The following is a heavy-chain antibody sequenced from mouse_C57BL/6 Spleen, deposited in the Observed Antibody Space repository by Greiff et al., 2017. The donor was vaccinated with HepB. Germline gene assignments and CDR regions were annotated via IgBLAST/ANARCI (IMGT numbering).Heavy chain of an antibody. J-gene: IGHJ1*03. Sequence: EVQLVESGGGLVQPGGSLSLSCAASGFTFTDYYMSWVRQPPGKALEWLGFIRNKANGYTTEYSASVKGRFTISRDNSQSILNLQMNALRAEDSATYYCARASTGTRGYFDVWGTGTTVTVSS. CDR3: ARASTGTRGYFDV. V-gene: IGHV7-3*01. CDR2: IRNKANGYTT. CDR1: GFTFTDYY. D-gene: IGHD4-1*02.